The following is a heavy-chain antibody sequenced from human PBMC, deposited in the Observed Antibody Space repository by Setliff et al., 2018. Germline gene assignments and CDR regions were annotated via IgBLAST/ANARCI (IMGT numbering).Heavy chain of an antibody. Sequence: KPGGSLRLSCAASGFTFSNAWMSWVRQAPGKGLEWVGRIKRESDGGTTDYAAPVKGRFTISRDDSKNTLYLQMNSLKTEDTAVYYCISLWLGYYGLDVWGQGTTVTSP. D-gene: IGHD5-18*01. CDR1: GFTFSNAW. V-gene: IGHV3-15*01. J-gene: IGHJ6*02. CDR3: ISLWLGYYGLDV. CDR2: IKRESDGGTT.